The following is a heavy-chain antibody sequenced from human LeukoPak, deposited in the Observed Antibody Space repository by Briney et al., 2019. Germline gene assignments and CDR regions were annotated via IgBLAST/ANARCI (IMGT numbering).Heavy chain of an antibody. V-gene: IGHV4-30-2*01. CDR2: IYHSGST. Sequence: SETLSLTCTVSGGSISSGGLSWSWIRQPPGKGLEWIGYIYHSGSTYYNPSLKSRVTISVDRSKNQFSLKLTSVTAADTAVYYCASGGYSSSWSPFDYWGQGTLVTVSS. CDR3: ASGGYSSSWSPFDY. D-gene: IGHD6-13*01. CDR1: GGSISSGGLS. J-gene: IGHJ4*02.